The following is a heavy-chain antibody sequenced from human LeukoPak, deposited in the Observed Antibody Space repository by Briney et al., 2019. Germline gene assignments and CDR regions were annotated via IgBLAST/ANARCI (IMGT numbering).Heavy chain of an antibody. J-gene: IGHJ4*02. Sequence: GGSLRLSCAASGFTFSTYTMIWVRQAPGKGLEWISIISSTSNYIYYADSVKGRFTISRDNAKNSLYLQMNSLRVEDTAVYYCARDQYVVAAAHDYWGQGSLVTVSS. CDR3: ARDQYVVAAAHDY. V-gene: IGHV3-21*01. CDR1: GFTFSTYT. CDR2: ISSTSNYI. D-gene: IGHD2-2*01.